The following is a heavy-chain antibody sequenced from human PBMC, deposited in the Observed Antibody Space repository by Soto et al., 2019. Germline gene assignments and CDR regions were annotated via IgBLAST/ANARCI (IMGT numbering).Heavy chain of an antibody. CDR1: GYSFTNYW. CDR2: IYTGDSDT. J-gene: IGHJ4*02. Sequence: PGASLKISCKGFGYSFTNYWIGWVLQMPGKGLEWMGIIYTGDSDTRYSPSFQGQVTISVDKSISTAYLQWSSLKASDSAMYYCARSRITGSTWTFDYWGQETLVTVSS. D-gene: IGHD1-20*01. CDR3: ARSRITGSTWTFDY. V-gene: IGHV5-51*01.